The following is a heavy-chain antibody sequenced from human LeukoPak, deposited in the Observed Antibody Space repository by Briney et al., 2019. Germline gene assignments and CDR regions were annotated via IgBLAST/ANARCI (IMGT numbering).Heavy chain of an antibody. J-gene: IGHJ5*02. CDR2: IYPDDSET. V-gene: IGHV5-51*01. CDR1: GYIFTNYW. CDR3: ARHRCSGGSCYANWFDP. Sequence: PGESLKISCKGSGYIFTNYWIAWVRQMPGKGLEWMGIIYPDDSETTYSPSFQGQVTISADKSISTACLQWNSLKASDTAIYYCARHRCSGGSCYANWFDPWGQGTLVTVSS. D-gene: IGHD2-15*01.